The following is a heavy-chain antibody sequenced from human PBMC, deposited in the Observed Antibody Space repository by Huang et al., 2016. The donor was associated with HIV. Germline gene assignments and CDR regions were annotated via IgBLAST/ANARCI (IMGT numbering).Heavy chain of an antibody. CDR1: GFSLSTSGVG. Sequence: QITLKESGPTLVTPTQTLTLTCTFSGFSLSTSGVGVGWIRQPPGKALEWLAIIHRNNDKHYNSSLKSMLTITKDTSKNQVVLTMANVDPLDTATYYCARRAASGWQQEYFHLWGQGTLVTVSS. CDR3: ARRAASGWQQEYFHL. V-gene: IGHV2-5*01. D-gene: IGHD6-19*01. J-gene: IGHJ1*01. CDR2: IHRNNDK.